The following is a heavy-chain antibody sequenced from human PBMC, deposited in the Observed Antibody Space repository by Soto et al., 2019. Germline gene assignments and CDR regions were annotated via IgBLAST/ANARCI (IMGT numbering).Heavy chain of an antibody. J-gene: IGHJ6*02. Sequence: QVQLQESGPGLVRPSQTLSLTCTVSGGSISSDHYHWTWIRQTPGKGLEWIGYIHYSGSVSYNPSLQSRVTLSVDTSKNLFSLTLSSETAADTAVYFCVREDDGGDRDYYGLDVWGQGTTVTVSS. CDR3: VREDDGGDRDYYGLDV. CDR1: GGSISSDHYH. D-gene: IGHD4-17*01. CDR2: IHYSGSV. V-gene: IGHV4-30-4*01.